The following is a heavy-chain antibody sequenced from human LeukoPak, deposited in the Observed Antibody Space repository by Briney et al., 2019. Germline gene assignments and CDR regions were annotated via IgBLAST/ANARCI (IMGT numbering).Heavy chain of an antibody. V-gene: IGHV4-34*01. CDR1: GGSFSGYY. D-gene: IGHD5-12*01. CDR3: AGTPGYSGYDSHYYYYYYMDA. Sequence: SETLSLTCAVYGGSFSGYYWSWIRQPPPKGLDWIGEINHSGSNHYHPPLKSRVTISVDTSKNQCSLKLSSVTAADTAVYCCAGTPGYSGYDSHYYYYYYMDAWAKGTTVTVSS. CDR2: INHSGSN. J-gene: IGHJ6*03.